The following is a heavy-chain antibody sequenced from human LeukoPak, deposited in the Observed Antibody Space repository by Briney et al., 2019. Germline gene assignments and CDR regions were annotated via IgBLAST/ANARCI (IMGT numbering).Heavy chain of an antibody. CDR1: GGSISSSSYY. CDR3: ARGAPPQN. Sequence: PSETLSLTCTVSGGSISSSSYYWGWIRQPPGKGPEWIGSVYYTGASYYNPSLESRVTISIDTSKNHFSLNLTSVTAADTAVYYCARGAPPQNWGQGALVTVSS. CDR2: VYYTGAS. V-gene: IGHV4-39*07. J-gene: IGHJ4*02.